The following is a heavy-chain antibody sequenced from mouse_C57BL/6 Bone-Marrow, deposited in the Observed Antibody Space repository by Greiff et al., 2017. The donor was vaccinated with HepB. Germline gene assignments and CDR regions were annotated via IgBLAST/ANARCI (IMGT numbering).Heavy chain of an antibody. J-gene: IGHJ4*01. D-gene: IGHD2-5*01. Sequence: VQLQQSGPELVKPGASVKISCKASGYSFTGYYMNWVKQSPEKSLEWIGEINPSTGGTTYNQKFKAKATLTVDKSSSTAYMQLKSLTSEDSAVYYGARRGYSNPVGAMDYWGQGTSVTVAS. CDR2: INPSTGGT. CDR3: ARRGYSNPVGAMDY. CDR1: GYSFTGYY. V-gene: IGHV1-42*01.